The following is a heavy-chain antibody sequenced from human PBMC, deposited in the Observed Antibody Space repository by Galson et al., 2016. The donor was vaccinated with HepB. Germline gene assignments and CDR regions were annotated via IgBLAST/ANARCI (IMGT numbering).Heavy chain of an antibody. CDR1: GFSFSNAW. CDR2: IKSKLDGGTR. CDR3: ATGGSYSTNDPFDI. Sequence: SLRLSCAASGFSFSNAWMNWVRQAPGKGLEWVGRIKSKLDGGTRDYAAPVKGRFSVSRDDSENTLYLQMNSLKTEDSAVYYCATGGSYSTNDPFDIWGQGTMVTVSS. D-gene: IGHD1-26*01. J-gene: IGHJ3*02. V-gene: IGHV3-15*07.